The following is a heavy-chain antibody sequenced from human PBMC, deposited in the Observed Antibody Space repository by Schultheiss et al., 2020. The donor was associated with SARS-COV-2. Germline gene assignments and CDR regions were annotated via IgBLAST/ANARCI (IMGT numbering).Heavy chain of an antibody. J-gene: IGHJ4*02. V-gene: IGHV3-30-3*01. D-gene: IGHD1-26*01. CDR3: ARGIQMGSRRFDY. CDR2: ISYDGSNK. CDR1: GFTFSSYA. Sequence: GGSLRLSCAASGFTFSSYAMHWVRQAPGKGLEWVAVISYDGSNKYYADSVKGRFTISRDNAKNSLYLQMNSLRDEDTAVYYCARGIQMGSRRFDYWGQGTLVTVSS.